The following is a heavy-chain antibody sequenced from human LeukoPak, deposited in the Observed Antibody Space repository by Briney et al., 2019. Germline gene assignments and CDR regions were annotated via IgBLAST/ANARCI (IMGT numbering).Heavy chain of an antibody. V-gene: IGHV3-23*01. Sequence: GGSLRLSCAASGFTFSSYAMSWVRQAPGKGLEWVSAISGSGGSTYYADSVKGRFTISRENSKNTLYLQMNSLRAEDTAVYYCAKVLSGYEFPGYDYWGQGTLVTVSS. CDR2: ISGSGGST. CDR1: GFTFSSYA. J-gene: IGHJ4*02. D-gene: IGHD5-12*01. CDR3: AKVLSGYEFPGYDY.